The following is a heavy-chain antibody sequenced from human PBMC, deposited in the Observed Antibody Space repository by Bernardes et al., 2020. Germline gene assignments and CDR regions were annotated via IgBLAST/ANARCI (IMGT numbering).Heavy chain of an antibody. CDR3: ARDTRPGLERRSGWFDP. D-gene: IGHD1-1*01. CDR1: GGTFSSYA. V-gene: IGHV1-69*13. CDR2: IIPIFGTA. Sequence: SVKVSCKASGGTFSSYAISWVRQAPGQGLEWMGGIIPIFGTANYAQKFQGRVTITADESTSTAYMELSSLRSEDTAVYYCARDTRPGLERRSGWFDPWGQGTLVTVSS. J-gene: IGHJ5*02.